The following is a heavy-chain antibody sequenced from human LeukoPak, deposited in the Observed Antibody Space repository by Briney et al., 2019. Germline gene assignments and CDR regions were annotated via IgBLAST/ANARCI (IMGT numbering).Heavy chain of an antibody. V-gene: IGHV3-23*01. CDR3: TKEYDKTNRSPQWGFDS. J-gene: IGHJ4*02. Sequence: GGSLRLSCAASGFTFSTYAMSWVRQAPGKGLEWVSGISGSSSHTEDADSVKGRFTISRDDSKNTLFLQMNNLRVEDTALYYCTKEYDKTNRSPQWGFDSWGQGTLVTVSS. CDR2: ISGSSSHT. CDR1: GFTFSTYA. D-gene: IGHD6-19*01.